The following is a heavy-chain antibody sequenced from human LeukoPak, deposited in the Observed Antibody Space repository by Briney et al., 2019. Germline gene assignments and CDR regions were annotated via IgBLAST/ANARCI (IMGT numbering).Heavy chain of an antibody. V-gene: IGHV4-59*01. J-gene: IGHJ3*02. CDR2: IYYSGST. D-gene: IGHD2-15*01. CDR3: ARTLGYCSGGSCNGDAFDI. CDR1: GGSISSYY. Sequence: SETLSLTCTVSGGSISSYYWSWIRQPPGKGLEWIGYIYYSGSTNYNPSLKSRVTMSVDTSKNQFSLKLSSMTAADTAVYYCARTLGYCSGGSCNGDAFDIWGQGTMVTVSS.